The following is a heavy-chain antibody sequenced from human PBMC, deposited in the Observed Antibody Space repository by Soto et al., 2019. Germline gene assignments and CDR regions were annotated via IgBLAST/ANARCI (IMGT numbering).Heavy chain of an antibody. CDR3: ARAYSRSFFFDY. V-gene: IGHV3-21*01. CDR1: RFTFGTYS. Sequence: PGGSLRLSCAASRFTFGTYSMNWVRQAPGKGLEWVSSISSSSSYIYYADSVKGRFTISRDNAKNSLYLQMNSLRAEDTAVYYCARAYSRSFFFDYWGQGTLVTVSS. J-gene: IGHJ4*02. CDR2: ISSSSSYI. D-gene: IGHD6-6*01.